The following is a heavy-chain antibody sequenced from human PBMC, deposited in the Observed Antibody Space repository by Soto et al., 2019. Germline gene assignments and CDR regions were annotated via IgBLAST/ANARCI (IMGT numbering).Heavy chain of an antibody. CDR1: GYTFTSYD. CDR2: MNPNSGNT. V-gene: IGHV1-8*01. Sequence: VASVKVSCKASGYTFTSYDINWVRQATGQGXEWMGWMNPNSGNTGYAQKFQGRVTMTRNTSISTAYMELSSLRSEDTAVYYCARAYYDFWSGYLVGSDYYHYDMDVWGKVTTVTVSS. D-gene: IGHD3-3*01. CDR3: ARAYYDFWSGYLVGSDYYHYDMDV. J-gene: IGHJ6*04.